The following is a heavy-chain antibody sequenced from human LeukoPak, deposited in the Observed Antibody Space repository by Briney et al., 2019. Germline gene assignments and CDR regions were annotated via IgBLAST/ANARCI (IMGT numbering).Heavy chain of an antibody. J-gene: IGHJ4*02. Sequence: GGSLRLSCAASGFNFISYEMNWVRQAPGKGLEWVSYISSSSTTIYYADSVKGRFTISRDNAKNSLYLQMNSLRAEDTAVYYCARHVSGRWELFFESWGQGTLVIVSS. D-gene: IGHD4-23*01. CDR2: ISSSSTTI. CDR3: ARHVSGRWELFFES. CDR1: GFNFISYE. V-gene: IGHV3-48*03.